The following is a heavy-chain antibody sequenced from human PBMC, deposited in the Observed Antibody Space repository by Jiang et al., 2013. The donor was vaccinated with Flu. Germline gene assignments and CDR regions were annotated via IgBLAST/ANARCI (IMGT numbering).Heavy chain of an antibody. Sequence: LLKPSETLSLTCAVYGGSFSGYYWSWIRQPPGKGLEWIGEINHSGSTNYNPSLKSRVTISVDTSKNQFSLKLSSVTAADTAVYYCARKNGGGSYQPVDYWGQGTLVTVSS. CDR3: ARKNGGGSYQPVDY. CDR1: GGSFSGYY. D-gene: IGHD1-26*01. V-gene: IGHV4-34*01. J-gene: IGHJ4*02. CDR2: INHSGST.